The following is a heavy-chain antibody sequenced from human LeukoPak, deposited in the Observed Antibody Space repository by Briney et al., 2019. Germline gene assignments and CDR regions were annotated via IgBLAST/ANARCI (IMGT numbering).Heavy chain of an antibody. J-gene: IGHJ5*02. CDR1: GFTFSSYA. CDR3: ARVGNWFDP. D-gene: IGHD3-10*01. CDR2: INHSGST. V-gene: IGHV4-34*01. Sequence: PGGSLRLSCAASGFTFSSYAMSWIRQPPGKGLEWIGEINHSGSTNYNPSLKSRVTISVDTSKNQFSLKLSSVTAADTAVYYCARVGNWFDPWGQGTLVTVSS.